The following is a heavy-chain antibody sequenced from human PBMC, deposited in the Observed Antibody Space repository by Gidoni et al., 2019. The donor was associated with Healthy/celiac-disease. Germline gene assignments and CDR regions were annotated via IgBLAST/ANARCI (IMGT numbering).Heavy chain of an antibody. CDR2: INHSGST. J-gene: IGHJ6*03. Sequence: QVQLQQWGAGLLKPSETLSLTCAVYGGSFSGYYWSWLRQPPGKGVEWSGEINHSGSTNYNPSLKSRVTISVDTSKNQFSLKLSSVTAADTAVYYCARGLRYCSSTSCYNLVYYYYYYMDVWGKGTTVTVSS. D-gene: IGHD2-2*02. CDR3: ARGLRYCSSTSCYNLVYYYYYYMDV. CDR1: GGSFSGYY. V-gene: IGHV4-34*01.